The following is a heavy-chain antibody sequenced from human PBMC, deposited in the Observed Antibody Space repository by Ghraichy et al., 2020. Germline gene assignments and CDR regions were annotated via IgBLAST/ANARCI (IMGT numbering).Heavy chain of an antibody. V-gene: IGHV3-7*01. CDR1: GFSFGAYW. D-gene: IGHD1-26*01. CDR2: IHESGSGK. Sequence: GGSLRLFCVASGFSFGAYWLSWVRQAPGKGLEWVANIHESGSGKYYVDSVRGRFTISRDNAKNSLYLQMNSLRDEDTAVYYCARDGMGGYLDCWGQGTPVTVSS. CDR3: ARDGMGGYLDC. J-gene: IGHJ4*02.